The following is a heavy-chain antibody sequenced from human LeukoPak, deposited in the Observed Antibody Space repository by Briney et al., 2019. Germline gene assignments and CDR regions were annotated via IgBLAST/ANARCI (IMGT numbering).Heavy chain of an antibody. Sequence: ASVKVSCKASGYTFTDYYMHWVRQAPGQGLEWMGWVNPDTGATNSAQNFQGRVTMTRDTSISTVYMELSRLRSDDSAVYYCARENYGDGNWLDPWGQGTLVTVSS. CDR1: GYTFTDYY. J-gene: IGHJ5*02. V-gene: IGHV1-2*02. CDR3: ARENYGDGNWLDP. CDR2: VNPDTGAT. D-gene: IGHD4-17*01.